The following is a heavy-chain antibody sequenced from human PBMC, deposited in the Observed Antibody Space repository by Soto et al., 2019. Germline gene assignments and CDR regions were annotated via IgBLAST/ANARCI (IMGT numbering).Heavy chain of an antibody. J-gene: IGHJ5*02. V-gene: IGHV1-58*02. Sequence: SVKVSCKASGFTFTSSAMQWVRQARGQRLEWIGWIVVGSGNTNYAQKFQERVTITRDMSTSTAYMELSSLRSEDTAVYYCAAGPYCSGGSCYGWFDPWGQGTLVTVSS. D-gene: IGHD2-15*01. CDR3: AAGPYCSGGSCYGWFDP. CDR1: GFTFTSSA. CDR2: IVVGSGNT.